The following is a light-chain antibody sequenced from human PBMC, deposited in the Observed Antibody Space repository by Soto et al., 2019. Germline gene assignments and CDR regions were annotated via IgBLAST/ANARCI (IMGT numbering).Light chain of an antibody. CDR1: QSISVW. J-gene: IGKJ1*01. CDR3: QQYNSYWT. V-gene: IGKV1-5*03. CDR2: KAS. Sequence: DIQMTQSPSTLSASVGDRVTITCRASQSISVWLAWYQQKAGKAPNLLIYKASRLESGVPSRFSGSGSETEFTLTISGLQPDDLATYYCQQYNSYWTFGQGTKVDI.